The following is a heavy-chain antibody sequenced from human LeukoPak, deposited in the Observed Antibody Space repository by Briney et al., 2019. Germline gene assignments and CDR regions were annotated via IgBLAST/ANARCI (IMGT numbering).Heavy chain of an antibody. CDR1: GYTFTSYG. D-gene: IGHD2-2*01. V-gene: IGHV1-18*01. J-gene: IGHJ4*02. CDR3: ARVGAIVVVPAATQEDY. Sequence: ASVKASCKASGYTFTSYGISWVRQAPGQGLEWMGWISAYNGNTNYAQKLQGRVTMTTDTSTSTAYMELRSLRSDDTAVYYCARVGAIVVVPAATQEDYWGQGTLVTVSS. CDR2: ISAYNGNT.